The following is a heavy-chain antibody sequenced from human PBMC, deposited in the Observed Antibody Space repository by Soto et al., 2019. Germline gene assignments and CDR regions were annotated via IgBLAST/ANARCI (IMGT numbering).Heavy chain of an antibody. J-gene: IGHJ3*02. CDR1: GFTFGDYA. D-gene: IGHD5-18*01. CDR3: TRDESWDTATGDAFDI. V-gene: IGHV3-49*03. CDR2: IRSKAYGGTT. Sequence: PGGSLRLSCTASGFTFGDYAMTWSRQAPGKGLEWVGFIRSKAYGGTTEYAASVKGRFTISRDDSKSIAYLQMNSLKTEDTAVYYCTRDESWDTATGDAFDIWGQGTMVTVSS.